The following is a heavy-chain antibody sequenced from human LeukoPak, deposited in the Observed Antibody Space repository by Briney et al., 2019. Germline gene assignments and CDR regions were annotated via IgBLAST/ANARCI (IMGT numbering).Heavy chain of an antibody. CDR2: IYYSGST. V-gene: IGHV4-59*08. D-gene: IGHD1-26*01. Sequence: SETLSLTCTVSGGSISSYYWSWIRQPPGKGLEWIGYIYYSGSTNYNPSLKSRVTISVDTSKNQFSLKLSSVTAADTVVYYCARHEMGAKAFDIWGQGTMVTVSS. CDR3: ARHEMGAKAFDI. CDR1: GGSISSYY. J-gene: IGHJ3*02.